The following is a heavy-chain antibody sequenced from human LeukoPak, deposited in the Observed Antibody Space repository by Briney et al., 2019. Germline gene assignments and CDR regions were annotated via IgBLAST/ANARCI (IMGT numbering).Heavy chain of an antibody. CDR1: EFTFSGYT. D-gene: IGHD3-10*01. Sequence: GGSLRLSCSASEFTFSGYTMNWVRQAPGKGLEWVSSISSSSGYIYYADSLKGRFTISRDNAKNSLYLQMNSLRAEDTAVYYCARGRGGNYSDYWGQGTLVTVSS. CDR2: ISSSSGYI. V-gene: IGHV3-21*01. CDR3: ARGRGGNYSDY. J-gene: IGHJ4*02.